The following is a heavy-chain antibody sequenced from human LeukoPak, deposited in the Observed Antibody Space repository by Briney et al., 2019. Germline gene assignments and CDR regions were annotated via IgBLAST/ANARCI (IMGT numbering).Heavy chain of an antibody. V-gene: IGHV3-30*02. CDR1: GFTFNTFI. J-gene: IGHJ5*02. Sequence: GGSLRLSCAASGFTFNTFIMHWVRQPPGKGLEWLTFIRVGGPYGTEQFYADSVKGRFTISSDNSKNTLYLQMNSLKTEDTAVYYCTTTGWFDPWGQGTLVTVSS. CDR2: IRVGGPYGTEQ. CDR3: TTTGWFDP. D-gene: IGHD4-11*01.